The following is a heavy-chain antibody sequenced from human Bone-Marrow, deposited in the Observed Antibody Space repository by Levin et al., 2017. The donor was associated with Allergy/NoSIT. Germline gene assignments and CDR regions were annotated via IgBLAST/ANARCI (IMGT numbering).Heavy chain of an antibody. J-gene: IGHJ5*02. V-gene: IGHV3-74*01. CDR2: IQSNGKT. Sequence: GESLKISRAASGFTFSTYWMHWVRQAPGKGLVWVSRIQSNGKTNYADSVKGRFTISRDNAKNTLYLQMNSLTVEDTAVYYCARDRFYSDSGSNFSWFDPWGQGTLVTVSS. CDR1: GFTFSTYW. D-gene: IGHD3-10*01. CDR3: ARDRFYSDSGSNFSWFDP.